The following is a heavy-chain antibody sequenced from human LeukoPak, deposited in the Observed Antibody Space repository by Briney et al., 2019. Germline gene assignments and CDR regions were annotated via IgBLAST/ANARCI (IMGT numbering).Heavy chain of an antibody. CDR1: GYTFTGYY. CDR3: ARGDGYISAGGDY. Sequence: GASVKVSCKASGYTFTGYYIHWVRQAPGQELEWMGWINPNSGGTNYAQKFQGRVTMTRDTSISTAYMELSRLRSDDTAVYYCARGDGYISAGGDYWGQGTLVTVSS. J-gene: IGHJ4*02. CDR2: INPNSGGT. V-gene: IGHV1-2*02. D-gene: IGHD5-24*01.